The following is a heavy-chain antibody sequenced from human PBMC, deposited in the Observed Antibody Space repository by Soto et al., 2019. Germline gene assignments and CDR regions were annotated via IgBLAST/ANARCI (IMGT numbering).Heavy chain of an antibody. D-gene: IGHD5-18*01. Sequence: ASVKVSCKASGYTFTGYYMHWVRQAPGQRLEWMGWINPNSGGTNYAQKFQGWVTMTRDTSISTAYMELSRLRSDDTAVYYCARDRGYSYGPGYYYYMDVWGKGTTVTVSS. J-gene: IGHJ6*03. CDR1: GYTFTGYY. CDR3: ARDRGYSYGPGYYYYMDV. V-gene: IGHV1-2*04. CDR2: INPNSGGT.